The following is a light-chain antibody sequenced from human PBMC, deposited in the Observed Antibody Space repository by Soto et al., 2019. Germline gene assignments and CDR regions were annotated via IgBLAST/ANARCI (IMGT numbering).Light chain of an antibody. CDR2: AAS. Sequence: DTPMTQSPSSLSASVGDRVTITCRASQSISNYVNWYQQRPGKAPKLLIYAASNLHSGVPSRFSGSGSGRDFTLTISSLHPEDFATYYCQQSYHTLPLTFGGGTKVEV. CDR1: QSISNY. V-gene: IGKV1-39*01. CDR3: QQSYHTLPLT. J-gene: IGKJ4*02.